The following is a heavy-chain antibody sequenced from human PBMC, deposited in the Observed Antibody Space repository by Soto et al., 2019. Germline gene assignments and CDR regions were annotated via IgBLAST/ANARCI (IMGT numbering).Heavy chain of an antibody. D-gene: IGHD5-12*01. V-gene: IGHV4-31*03. CDR1: GGSISSGGYY. J-gene: IGHJ5*01. Sequence: SETLSLTCTVSGGSISSGGYYWTWIRQHPGKGLEWIGYIYYSGSTYYNSSLKSRVTISIDTSKNQFSLNLGSVTAADTAVYYCARGYSRPDWFDSWGPGTLVTVSS. CDR3: ARGYSRPDWFDS. CDR2: IYYSGST.